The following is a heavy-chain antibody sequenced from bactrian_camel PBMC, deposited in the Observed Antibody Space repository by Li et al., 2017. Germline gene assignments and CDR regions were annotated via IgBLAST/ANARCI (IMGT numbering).Heavy chain of an antibody. CDR1: DYSYSDWC. D-gene: IGHD2*01. CDR2: IFTGSGNT. Sequence: HVQLVESGGGSVQAGGSLKLTCVANDYSYSDWCMGWFRQPPGKKREAVASIFTGSGNTFYAPSVKGRFTISRDYAKNTVYLQMNSLKSEDTALYYCATQFRRYSGSISGQDFGYWGQGTQVTVS. J-gene: IGHJ6*01. CDR3: ATQFRRYSGSISGQDFGY. V-gene: IGHV3S54*01.